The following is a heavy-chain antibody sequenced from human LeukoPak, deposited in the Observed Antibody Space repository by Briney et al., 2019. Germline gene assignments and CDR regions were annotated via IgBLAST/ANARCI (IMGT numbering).Heavy chain of an antibody. Sequence: GESLKISCKGSGYSFPSYWIGWVRQMPGKGLEWMGIIYPGDSGTRYSPSFQGQVTISADKSISTAYLQWSSLKASDTAMYYCARSQYCSGGSCRLDYWGQGTLATVSS. V-gene: IGHV5-51*01. CDR2: IYPGDSGT. D-gene: IGHD2-15*01. CDR3: ARSQYCSGGSCRLDY. J-gene: IGHJ4*02. CDR1: GYSFPSYW.